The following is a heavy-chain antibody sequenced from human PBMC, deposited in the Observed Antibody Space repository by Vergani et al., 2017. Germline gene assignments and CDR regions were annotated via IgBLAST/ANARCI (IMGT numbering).Heavy chain of an antibody. J-gene: IGHJ4*02. D-gene: IGHD2-2*01. V-gene: IGHV4-59*01. CDR2: IYYSGST. CDR1: GGSISSYY. CDR3: AKDRLVYQPLPNVNFDY. Sequence: QVQLQESGPGLVKPSETLSLTCTVSGGSISSYYWSWIRQPPGKGLEWIGYIYYSGSTNYNPSLKSRVTISVDTSKNQFSLKLSSVTAADTAVYYCAKDRLVYQPLPNVNFDYWGQGTLVTVSS.